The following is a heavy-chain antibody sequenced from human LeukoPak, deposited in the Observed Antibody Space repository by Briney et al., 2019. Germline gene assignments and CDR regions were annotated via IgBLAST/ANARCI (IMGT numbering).Heavy chain of an antibody. D-gene: IGHD1-26*01. CDR2: IYYTGGT. Sequence: SETLSLTCSVSGGSITSSSYYCASIRQPPGKGLEWIGSIYYTGGTYYNPSLKSRLTISLGTSKNQFSLKLNSVTAADTAVYYCARGGGAGRAFDIWGQGTMVTVSS. CDR3: ARGGGAGRAFDI. J-gene: IGHJ3*02. CDR1: GGSITSSSYY. V-gene: IGHV4-39*01.